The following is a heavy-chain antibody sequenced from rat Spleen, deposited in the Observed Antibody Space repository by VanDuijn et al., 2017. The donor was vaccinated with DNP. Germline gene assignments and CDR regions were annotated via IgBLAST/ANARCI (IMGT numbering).Heavy chain of an antibody. V-gene: IGHV5-19*01. CDR3: ATETTVAG. D-gene: IGHD1-3*01. CDR2: ISSSGGST. J-gene: IGHJ3*01. CDR1: GFTFSNYG. Sequence: EVQLVESGGGLVQPGRSLKLSCAASGFTFSNYGMHWIRQAPTKGLEWVASISSSGGSTYYRDSVKGRFTISRDNAKSTLYLQMDSLRSEDTATYYCATETTVAGWGQGTPVTVSS.